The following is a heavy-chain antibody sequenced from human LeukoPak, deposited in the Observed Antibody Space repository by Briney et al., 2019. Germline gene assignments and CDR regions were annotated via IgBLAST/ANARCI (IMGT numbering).Heavy chain of an antibody. V-gene: IGHV3-30-3*01. D-gene: IGHD3/OR15-3a*01. CDR2: ISYDGSNK. Sequence: PGRSLRLSCAASGFTFSSYAMHWVRQAPGKGLEWVAVISYDGSNKYYADSVKGRFTISRDNSKNTLYLQMNSLRTEDTAVYYCARDGTGRLYLEYWGQGTLVTVSS. CDR3: ARDGTGRLYLEY. CDR1: GFTFSSYA. J-gene: IGHJ4*02.